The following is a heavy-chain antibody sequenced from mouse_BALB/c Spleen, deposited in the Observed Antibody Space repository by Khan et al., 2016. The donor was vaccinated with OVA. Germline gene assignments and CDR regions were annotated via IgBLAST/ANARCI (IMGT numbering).Heavy chain of an antibody. CDR2: IDPANGTT. V-gene: IGHV14-3*02. D-gene: IGHD1-3*01. J-gene: IGHJ2*01. CDR1: GFNIKDTY. Sequence: VQLQQSGAELVKPGASVKLSCTASGFNIKDTYMHWVKQRPEQGLEWIGRIDPANGTTKYDPKFQGKATITADTASNTAYLQLSSLTSEDTAVYFCARIKAWGQGTTLTVAS. CDR3: ARIKA.